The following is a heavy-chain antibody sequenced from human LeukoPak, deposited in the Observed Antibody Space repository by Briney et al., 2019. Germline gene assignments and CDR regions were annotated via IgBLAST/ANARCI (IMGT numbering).Heavy chain of an antibody. CDR1: GASTDRRVSTNSYY. J-gene: IGHJ4*02. Sequence: SETLSLTCTVSGASTDRRVSTNSYYWSWIRQFPGKGLEWIGNIYNIGSVTYKPSLRSRVTMSIDMSKKQLSLRLTSVAAADTAVYFCATNSSGSALDYWGQGILVTVSS. V-gene: IGHV4-61*05. CDR2: IYNIGSV. CDR3: ATNSSGSALDY. D-gene: IGHD3-22*01.